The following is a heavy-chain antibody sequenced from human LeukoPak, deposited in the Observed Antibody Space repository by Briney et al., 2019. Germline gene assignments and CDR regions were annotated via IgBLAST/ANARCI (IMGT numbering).Heavy chain of an antibody. CDR3: ARTLTYYYDSSGYGY. J-gene: IGHJ4*02. V-gene: IGHV4-38-2*02. CDR1: GYSMSSNYY. Sequence: SETLSLTCTVSGYSMSSNYYWGWIRQPPGKGLEWIGSIYHSGSTYYNPSLKSRVTISVDTSKNQFSLKLSSVTAADTAVYYCARTLTYYYDSSGYGYWGQGTLVTVSS. D-gene: IGHD3-22*01. CDR2: IYHSGST.